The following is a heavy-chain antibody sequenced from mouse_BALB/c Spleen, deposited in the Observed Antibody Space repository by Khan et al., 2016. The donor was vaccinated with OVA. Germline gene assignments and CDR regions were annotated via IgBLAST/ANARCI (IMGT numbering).Heavy chain of an antibody. V-gene: IGHV5-6*01. CDR1: GFTFSTYG. J-gene: IGHJ3*01. D-gene: IGHD1-1*01. CDR3: ARLAYYYYSEGFAY. Sequence: EVELVESGGDLVKPGGSLKLSCAASGFTFSTYGMSWVRQTPDKRLEWVATVSTGGGYTYYPDSVKGRFTISRENAKNILYLQMSSLKSEDTAMFYCARLAYYYYSEGFAYWGQGTLVTVSA. CDR2: VSTGGGYT.